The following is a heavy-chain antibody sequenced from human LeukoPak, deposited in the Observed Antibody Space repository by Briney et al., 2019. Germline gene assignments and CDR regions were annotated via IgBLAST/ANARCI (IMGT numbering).Heavy chain of an antibody. CDR3: AKVGGVAIAIPFDY. CDR2: ISGSGGST. V-gene: IGHV3-23*01. J-gene: IGHJ4*02. CDR1: GFTFSSYA. Sequence: GGSLRLSCAASGFTFSSYAMSWVRQAPGKGLEWVSAISGSGGSTYYADSVKGRLTISRDNSKNTLYLQMNSLRAEDTAVYYCAKVGGVAIAIPFDYWGQGTLVTVSS. D-gene: IGHD2-21*01.